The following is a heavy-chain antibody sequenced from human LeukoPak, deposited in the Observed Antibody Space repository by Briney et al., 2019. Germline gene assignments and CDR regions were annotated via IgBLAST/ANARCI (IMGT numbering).Heavy chain of an antibody. D-gene: IGHD4-17*01. Sequence: GGSLRLSCAASGFTFSSYAMSWVRQAPGKGLERVSAISGSGGSTYYADSVKGRFTISRDNSKNTLYLQMNSLRAEDTAVYYCAKVPRTTVTSYYFDYWGQGTLVTVSS. CDR1: GFTFSSYA. CDR2: ISGSGGST. J-gene: IGHJ4*02. CDR3: AKVPRTTVTSYYFDY. V-gene: IGHV3-23*01.